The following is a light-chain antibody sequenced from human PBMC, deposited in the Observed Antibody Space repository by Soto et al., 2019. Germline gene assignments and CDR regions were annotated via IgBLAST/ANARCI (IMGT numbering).Light chain of an antibody. J-gene: IGLJ1*01. V-gene: IGLV2-14*01. CDR3: GSHTRGSTRV. CDR2: EVT. CDR1: SSDIGSYDF. Sequence: QSALTQPASVSGSPGQSIAISCTGTSSDIGSYDFVSWYQQHPDKAPKLIIYEVTKRPSGVSTRFSGSKSGNTASLTISGLQAEDEGDYYCGSHTRGSTRVFGTGTKVTVL.